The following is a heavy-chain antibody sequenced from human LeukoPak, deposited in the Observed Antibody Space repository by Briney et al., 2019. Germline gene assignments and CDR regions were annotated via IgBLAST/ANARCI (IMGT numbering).Heavy chain of an antibody. CDR3: ARQGSGSYYPIDY. CDR2: IYTSGST. V-gene: IGHV4-4*09. CDR1: GGSISSYY. D-gene: IGHD3-10*01. J-gene: IGHJ4*02. Sequence: SETLSLTCTVSGGSISSYYWSWIRQPPGKGLEGIGYIYTSGSTNYNPSLKSRVTISVDTSKNQFSLKLSSVTAADTAVYYCARQGSGSYYPIDYWGQGTLVTVSS.